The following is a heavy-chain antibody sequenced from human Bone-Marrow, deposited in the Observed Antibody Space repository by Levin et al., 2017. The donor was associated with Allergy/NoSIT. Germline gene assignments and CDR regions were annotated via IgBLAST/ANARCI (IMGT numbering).Heavy chain of an antibody. CDR1: GGSISIYY. CDR2: INDVGYT. D-gene: IGHD3-9*01. Sequence: SQTLSLMCTISGGSISIYYWHWIRQAPGKGLEWIGYINDVGYTSYNPSLSSRLTISVDTSRNQFSLTLRSVTAADTAFYFCAREYSSFDRWGEGTLVTVSP. V-gene: IGHV4-59*01. J-gene: IGHJ1*01. CDR3: AREYSSFDR.